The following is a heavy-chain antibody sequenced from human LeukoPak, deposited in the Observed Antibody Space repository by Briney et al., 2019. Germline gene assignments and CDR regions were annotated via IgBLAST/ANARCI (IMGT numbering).Heavy chain of an antibody. V-gene: IGHV4-30-4*01. CDR1: GGSISSGDYY. J-gene: IGHJ4*02. D-gene: IGHD3-9*01. CDR2: IYYSGST. Sequence: PSQTLSLTCTVSGGSISSGDYYWSWIRQPPGKGLEWIGYIYYSGSTYYNPSLKSRVTISVDTSKNQFSLKLSSVTAADTAVYYCARLVKEYYDILTGYCLFDYWGQGTLVTVSS. CDR3: ARLVKEYYDILTGYCLFDY.